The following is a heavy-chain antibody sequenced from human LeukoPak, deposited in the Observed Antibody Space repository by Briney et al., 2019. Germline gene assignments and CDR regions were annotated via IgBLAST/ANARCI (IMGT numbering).Heavy chain of an antibody. J-gene: IGHJ4*02. Sequence: PSETLSLTCAVSGGSISSGGYSWSWIRQPPGKGLEWIGYIYHSGSTYYNPSLKSRVTISVDRSKNQFSLKLSSVTAADTAVYYCAREGSSWYSYPTYYFDYWGQGTLVTVSS. D-gene: IGHD6-13*01. CDR3: AREGSSWYSYPTYYFDY. CDR1: GGSISSGGYS. V-gene: IGHV4-30-2*01. CDR2: IYHSGST.